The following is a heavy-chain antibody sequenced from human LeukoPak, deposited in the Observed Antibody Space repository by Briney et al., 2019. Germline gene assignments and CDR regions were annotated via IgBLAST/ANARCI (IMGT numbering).Heavy chain of an antibody. CDR2: IYSGGST. V-gene: IGHV3-53*01. CDR1: GFTVSNNY. D-gene: IGHD1-26*01. J-gene: IGHJ4*02. CDR3: AREVLYRGSYYGGFDY. Sequence: PGGSLRLSCAASGFTVSNNYMSWVRQAPGKGLEWVSLIYSGGSTYYADSVKGRFTISRDNSKNTLYLQMSSLRAEDTAMYYCAREVLYRGSYYGGFDYWGQGTLVTASS.